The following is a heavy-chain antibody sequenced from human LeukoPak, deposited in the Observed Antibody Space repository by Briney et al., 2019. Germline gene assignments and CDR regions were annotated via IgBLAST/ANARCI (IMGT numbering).Heavy chain of an antibody. CDR2: ISFDGNNE. Sequence: PGGSLRLSCAASGFTFSNYAMHWVRQALGKGLEWLAVISFDGNNEYYADSVKGRFTISRDNSKNTLYLQMNSLRGEDAAVYYCASTSRGVIDYWGQGTLVTVSS. J-gene: IGHJ4*02. CDR3: ASTSRGVIDY. V-gene: IGHV3-30-3*01. D-gene: IGHD3-10*01. CDR1: GFTFSNYA.